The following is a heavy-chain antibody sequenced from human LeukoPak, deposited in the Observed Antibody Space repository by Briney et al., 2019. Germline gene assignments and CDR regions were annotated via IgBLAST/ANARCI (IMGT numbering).Heavy chain of an antibody. J-gene: IGHJ4*02. D-gene: IGHD6-19*01. CDR2: ISSGSSTI. V-gene: IGHV3-48*02. Sequence: PGGSLRPSCAASGFTFSSYSMNWVRQAPGKGLEWLSYISSGSSTIYYADSVKGRFTISRDNAKNSLYLQMNSLRDEDTAVYYCARSSGWFLDFWGQGTLVTVSS. CDR1: GFTFSSYS. CDR3: ARSSGWFLDF.